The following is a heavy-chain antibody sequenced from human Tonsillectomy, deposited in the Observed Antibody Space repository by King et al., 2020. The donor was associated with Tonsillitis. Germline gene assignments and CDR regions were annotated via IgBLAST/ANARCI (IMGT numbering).Heavy chain of an antibody. Sequence: DVQLVESGGGLIQPGGSLRLSCAASGFTVSGNYMSWVRQAPGKGLEWVSVIYSGGDTYYADSVKGRFTISRDNSKNTLYLQMNSLRAEDTAVYYCARVFRYSVTLGFDYWGQGTLVTVSS. CDR2: IYSGGDT. V-gene: IGHV3-53*01. J-gene: IGHJ4*02. CDR3: ARVFRYSVTLGFDY. D-gene: IGHD1-26*01. CDR1: GFTVSGNY.